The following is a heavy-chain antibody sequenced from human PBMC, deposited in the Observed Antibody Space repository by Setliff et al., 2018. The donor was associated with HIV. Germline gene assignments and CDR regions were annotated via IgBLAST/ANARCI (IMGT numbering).Heavy chain of an antibody. CDR2: IDTTTANP. V-gene: IGHV7-4-1*02. Sequence: GASVKVSCKASGYTFTNYAMNWVRQAPGQGLEWMGWIDTTTANPTYAQGFTGRFVFSLDTSVSTAYLQISNLKSEDTAVYYCATRGEQLYFYGMDVWGQGTTVTVSS. D-gene: IGHD1-26*01. CDR1: GYTFTNYA. CDR3: ATRGEQLYFYGMDV. J-gene: IGHJ6*02.